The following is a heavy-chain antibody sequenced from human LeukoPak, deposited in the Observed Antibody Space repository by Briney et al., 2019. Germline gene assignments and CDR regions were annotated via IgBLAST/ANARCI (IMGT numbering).Heavy chain of an antibody. J-gene: IGHJ4*02. CDR3: ARGAGNY. CDR1: GFIFSEYY. CDR2: ISSSSSYI. D-gene: IGHD2/OR15-2a*01. V-gene: IGHV3-21*01. Sequence: GGSLRLSCSASGFIFSEYYMTWIRQAPGKGLEWVSSISSSSSYIYYADSVKGRFTISRDNAKNSLYLQMNSLRAEDTAVYYCARGAGNYWGQGTLVTVSS.